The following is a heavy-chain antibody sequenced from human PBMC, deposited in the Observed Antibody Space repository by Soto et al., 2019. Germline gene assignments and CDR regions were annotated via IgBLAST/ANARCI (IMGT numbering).Heavy chain of an antibody. V-gene: IGHV3-13*04. CDR2: ITSAGDT. J-gene: IGHJ4*02. CDR3: ARGSGYCSGTTCPTHPLDY. CDR1: GFTFSYYD. D-gene: IGHD2-2*01. Sequence: GSLRLSCAASGFTFSYYDMQWVRQAPGKGLEWVSSITSAGDTYYPASVKGRFTISRENAKNSLYLQMHSLRAGDTAVYYCARGSGYCSGTTCPTHPLDYWGQGT.